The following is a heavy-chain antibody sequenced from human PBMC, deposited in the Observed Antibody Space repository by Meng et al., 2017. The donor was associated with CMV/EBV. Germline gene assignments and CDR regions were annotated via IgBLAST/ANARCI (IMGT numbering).Heavy chain of an antibody. D-gene: IGHD2-2*03. J-gene: IGHJ4*02. Sequence: SLKISCAASGFTFDDYAMHWVRQAPGKGLEWVSGINWNSGDIGYVDSVKGRFTISRDNAKNSLYLQMNSLRDEDTALYYCAKDIRGYWYSLEYWGQGTLVTVSS. CDR3: AKDIRGYWYSLEY. CDR2: INWNSGDI. V-gene: IGHV3-9*01. CDR1: GFTFDDYA.